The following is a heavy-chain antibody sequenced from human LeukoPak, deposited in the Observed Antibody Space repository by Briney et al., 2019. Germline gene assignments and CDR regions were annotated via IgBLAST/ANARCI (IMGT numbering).Heavy chain of an antibody. CDR1: GFTFSNYW. Sequence: GGSLRLSCAASGFTFSNYWMHWVRKAPGRGLVWVSRINSDGINTSYADSVKGRFTISRDNAKNTLNLQMNSLRAEDTAVYYCARDLGQYYDTSDNWFDPWGQGTLVTVST. CDR2: INSDGINT. J-gene: IGHJ5*02. V-gene: IGHV3-74*01. CDR3: ARDLGQYYDTSDNWFDP. D-gene: IGHD3-22*01.